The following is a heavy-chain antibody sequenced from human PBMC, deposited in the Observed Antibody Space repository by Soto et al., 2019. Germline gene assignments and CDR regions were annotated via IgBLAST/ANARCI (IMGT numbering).Heavy chain of an antibody. CDR2: ISAYNGNT. Sequence: QVQLVQSGAEVKKPGSSVKVSCKASGYTFTSYGISWVRQAPGQGLEWMGWISAYNGNTNYAQKLQGRVTMTTDTSTSTAYMELRSLRSDDTAVYYCARALKRGSSLRKLYNWFDPWGQGTLVTVSS. CDR1: GYTFTSYG. CDR3: ARALKRGSSLRKLYNWFDP. V-gene: IGHV1-18*01. D-gene: IGHD1-1*01. J-gene: IGHJ5*02.